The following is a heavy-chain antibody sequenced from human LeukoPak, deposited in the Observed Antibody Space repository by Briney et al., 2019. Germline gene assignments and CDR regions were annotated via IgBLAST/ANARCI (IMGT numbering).Heavy chain of an antibody. CDR2: ISYDGSNK. D-gene: IGHD3-22*01. V-gene: IGHV3-30*04. CDR1: GFTFSSYA. J-gene: IGHJ4*02. Sequence: GGSLRLSCAASGFTFSSYAMHWVRQAPGKGLEWVAVISYDGSNKYYADSVKGRFTISRDNSKNTLYLQMNSLRAEDTAVYYCVRVGDSSGYSRSGFDYWGQGTLVTVSS. CDR3: VRVGDSSGYSRSGFDY.